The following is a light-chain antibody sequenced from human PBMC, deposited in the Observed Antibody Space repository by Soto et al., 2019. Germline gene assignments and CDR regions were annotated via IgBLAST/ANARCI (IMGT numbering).Light chain of an antibody. CDR1: SGHSSYA. CDR2: LNSDGSH. Sequence: QLVLTQSPSASASLGASVKLTCSQSSGHSSYAIAWHQQQPEKGPRYLMKLNSDGSHSKGDGIPDRFSGSSSGAERYLTISSLQSEDEADYYCQTWGTGPWVFGGGTKVTVL. CDR3: QTWGTGPWV. J-gene: IGLJ3*02. V-gene: IGLV4-69*01.